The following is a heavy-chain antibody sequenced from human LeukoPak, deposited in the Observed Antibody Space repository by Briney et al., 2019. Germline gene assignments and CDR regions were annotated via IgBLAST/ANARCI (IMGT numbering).Heavy chain of an antibody. CDR2: IREDGSEK. CDR3: ARDRGGKDY. V-gene: IGHV3-7*04. J-gene: IGHJ4*02. CDR1: GFSFNTYC. Sequence: GGSLRLSCAASGFSFNTYCMSWVRQAPGKGLEWVANIREDGSEKYYVDSVKGRFTISRDNAENSLFLQMDSLRAEDTAVYYCARDRGGKDYWGQGTLVTVSS. D-gene: IGHD3-16*01.